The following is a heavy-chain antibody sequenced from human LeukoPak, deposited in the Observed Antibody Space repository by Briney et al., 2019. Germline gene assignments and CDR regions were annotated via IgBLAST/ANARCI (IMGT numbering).Heavy chain of an antibody. CDR1: GFTFSPYW. J-gene: IGHJ4*02. V-gene: IGHV3-74*01. CDR3: AREDYSNYAPYFDY. D-gene: IGHD4-4*01. Sequence: GGSLRLSCEASGFTFSPYWMHWVRQAPGKGLVWVSRIDPDGSSTNYADSVKGRFTISRDNAKNTLYLQLNSLRAEDTAVYYCAREDYSNYAPYFDYWGQGTLVTVSS. CDR2: IDPDGSST.